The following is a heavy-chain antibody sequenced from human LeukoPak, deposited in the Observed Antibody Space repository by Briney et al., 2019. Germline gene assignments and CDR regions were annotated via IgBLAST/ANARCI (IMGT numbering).Heavy chain of an antibody. CDR2: IIPIFGTA. J-gene: IGHJ4*02. CDR1: GGTFSSYA. CDR3: ARDTGPYCSSTSCYALDY. D-gene: IGHD2-2*01. V-gene: IGHV1-69*01. Sequence: ASVNVSSKASGGTFSSYAISWVRQAPGQGLEWMGGIIPIFGTANYAQKFQGRVTITADESTSTAYMELSSLRSEDTAVYYCARDTGPYCSSTSCYALDYWGQGTLVTVSS.